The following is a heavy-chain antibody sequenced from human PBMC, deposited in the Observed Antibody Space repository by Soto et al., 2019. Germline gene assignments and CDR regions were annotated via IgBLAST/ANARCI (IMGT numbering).Heavy chain of an antibody. CDR3: ARGDIVVVPAAISIPYYYYGMDV. CDR2: IYYSGST. Sequence: PSETLSLTCTVSGGSISSYYWSWIRQPPGKGLEWIGYIYYSGSTNYNPSLKSRVTISVDTSKNQFSLKLSSVTAADTAVYYCARGDIVVVPAAISIPYYYYGMDVWGQGTTVTVSS. CDR1: GGSISSYY. J-gene: IGHJ6*02. V-gene: IGHV4-59*01. D-gene: IGHD2-2*01.